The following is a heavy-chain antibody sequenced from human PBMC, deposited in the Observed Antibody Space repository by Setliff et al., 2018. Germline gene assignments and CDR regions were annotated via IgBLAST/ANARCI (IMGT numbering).Heavy chain of an antibody. Sequence: PSETLSLTCTVSGYSISSGYYWGWIRQPPGKGLEWIGSIYHSGSTYYNPSLKSRVTISVDTSTNQFSLKLSSVTAADTAVYYCAREGVGSGSYYWEVVRGMDVWGQGTTVTVSS. CDR1: GYSISSGYY. V-gene: IGHV4-38-2*02. CDR2: IYHSGST. CDR3: AREGVGSGSYYWEVVRGMDV. J-gene: IGHJ6*02. D-gene: IGHD3-10*01.